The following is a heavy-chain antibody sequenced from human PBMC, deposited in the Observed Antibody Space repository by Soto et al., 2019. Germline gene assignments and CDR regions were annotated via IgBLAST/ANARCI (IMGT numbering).Heavy chain of an antibody. CDR2: IWYDGSNK. Sequence: QVQLVESGGGVVQPGRSLRLSCAASGFTFSSYGMHWVRQAPGKGLEWVAVIWYDGSNKYYADSVKGRFTISRDNSKNTLYLQMNSLRAEDTAVYYCLAGSYEENDAFDIWGQGTMVTVSS. J-gene: IGHJ3*02. CDR1: GFTFSSYG. D-gene: IGHD3-10*01. CDR3: LAGSYEENDAFDI. V-gene: IGHV3-33*01.